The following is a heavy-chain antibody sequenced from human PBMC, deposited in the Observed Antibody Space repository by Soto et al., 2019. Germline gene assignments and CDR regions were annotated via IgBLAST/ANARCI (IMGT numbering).Heavy chain of an antibody. CDR3: ARGTGTTV. Sequence: XGSLRLTCAASGFTFSSYCVHWVRQAPGKGLVWVSRINSDGSSTSYADPVKGRFTISRDNAKNTLYLQMNSLRAEDTAVYYCARGTGTTVWGQGTLVTVSS. CDR1: GFTFSSYC. CDR2: INSDGSST. V-gene: IGHV3-74*01. J-gene: IGHJ4*02. D-gene: IGHD1-1*01.